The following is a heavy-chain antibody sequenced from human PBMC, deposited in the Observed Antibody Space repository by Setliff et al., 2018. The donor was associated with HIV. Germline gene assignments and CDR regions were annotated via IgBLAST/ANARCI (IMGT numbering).Heavy chain of an antibody. Sequence: ASVKVSCKPSGYTFSSYDINWVRQAAGQGPEWMGWMNPDSRNTGYAQRFEGRVTLTWDTSISTAYLELNHLKSDDTAVYYCARARTDYYDRRRRSHYYIDVWARGATVTV. CDR1: GYTFSSYD. J-gene: IGHJ6*03. CDR3: ARARTDYYDRRRRSHYYIDV. V-gene: IGHV1-8*02. D-gene: IGHD3-22*01. CDR2: MNPDSRNT.